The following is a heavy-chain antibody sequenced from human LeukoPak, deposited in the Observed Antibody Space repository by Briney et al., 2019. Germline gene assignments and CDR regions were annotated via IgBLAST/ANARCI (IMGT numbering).Heavy chain of an antibody. J-gene: IGHJ5*02. D-gene: IGHD3-22*01. Sequence: ASVKVSCKASGYTFTGYYMHWVRQAPGQGLQWMGWINPNSGNTHYSQKFQDRVTMTRDTSISTAYMELNSLRSDDTAVYYCAKDPDYYDSTPGSWFDPWGQGTLVTVSS. CDR3: AKDPDYYDSTPGSWFDP. CDR1: GYTFTGYY. V-gene: IGHV1-2*02. CDR2: INPNSGNT.